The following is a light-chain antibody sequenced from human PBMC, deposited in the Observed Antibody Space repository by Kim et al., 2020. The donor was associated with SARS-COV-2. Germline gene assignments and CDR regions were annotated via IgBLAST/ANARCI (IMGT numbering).Light chain of an antibody. CDR2: TNS. J-gene: IGLJ1*01. CDR3: ASWDGSLNGYV. Sequence: QSVLTQPPSTSGTPWQRVTISCSGSSSNIGSNAVNWYQQLPGAAPKLLIYTNSQRPSGVPDRFSGSRSDTSASLAITGLQSDDEADYYCASWDGSLNGYVFGTGTKVTVL. CDR1: SSNIGSNA. V-gene: IGLV1-44*01.